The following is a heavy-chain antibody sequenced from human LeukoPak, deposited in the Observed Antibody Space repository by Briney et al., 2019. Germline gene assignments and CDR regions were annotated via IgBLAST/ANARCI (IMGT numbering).Heavy chain of an antibody. CDR3: ASTVVHYYYGMDV. Sequence: GGSLRLSCVASGFTFSNYAMNWVRQAPGKGLDWISTISVGHSTNYADSVKGRFTNSRDNSKNTLYLQMNSLRAKDTAVYYCASTVVHYYYGMDVWGQGTTVTASS. V-gene: IGHV3-23*01. CDR2: ISVGHST. CDR1: GFTFSNYA. J-gene: IGHJ6*02. D-gene: IGHD2-2*01.